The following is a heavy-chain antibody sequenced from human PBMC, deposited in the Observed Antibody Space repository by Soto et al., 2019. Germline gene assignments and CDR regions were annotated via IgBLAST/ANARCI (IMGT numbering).Heavy chain of an antibody. CDR2: IKSTVDGGTT. J-gene: IGHJ6*02. Sequence: EVQLVESGGGLVKSGGSLRLSCAASGFTFNNAWMSWVRQAPGKGLEWVGRIKSTVDGGTTDYAAPVKGRFTISRDDSSNTTDLQMKSMQTEDAAVYYCSVGSWGAGAAYYYYGMDVWGQGATVTVSS. D-gene: IGHD2-15*01. V-gene: IGHV3-15*01. CDR1: GFTFNNAW. CDR3: SVGSWGAGAAYYYYGMDV.